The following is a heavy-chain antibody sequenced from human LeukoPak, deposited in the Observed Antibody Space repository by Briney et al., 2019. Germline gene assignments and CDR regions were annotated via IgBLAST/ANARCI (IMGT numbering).Heavy chain of an antibody. V-gene: IGHV5-51*01. CDR2: IYPGDTDT. D-gene: IGHD3-10*01. CDR1: GSGFTSYW. J-gene: IGHJ5*02. Sequence: GVSLYIASQGSGSGFTSYWTAGVRLLTGKGLECMGIIYPGDTDTRYSPSSQGQVTNSADKSISTAYLQWSSLKASDTAMYYCARHGLWFGKLLPFDPWGQGTLVTVSS. CDR3: ARHGLWFGKLLPFDP.